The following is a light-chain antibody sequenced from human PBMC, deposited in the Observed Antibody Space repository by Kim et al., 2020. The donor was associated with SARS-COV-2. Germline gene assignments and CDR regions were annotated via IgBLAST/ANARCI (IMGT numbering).Light chain of an antibody. J-gene: IGLJ2*01. V-gene: IGLV3-19*01. CDR3: NSRDSNDNVV. CDR1: SLRSYY. Sequence: VAFGQTVRITCQGDSLRSYYATWYQQKPGQAPILVIYGKNNRPSGIQDRFSGSSSGITASLTITGTQAGDEADYYCNSRDSNDNVVFGGGTQLTVL. CDR2: GKN.